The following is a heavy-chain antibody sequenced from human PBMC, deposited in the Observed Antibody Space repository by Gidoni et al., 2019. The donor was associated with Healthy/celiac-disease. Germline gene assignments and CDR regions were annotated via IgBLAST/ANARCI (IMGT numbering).Heavy chain of an antibody. J-gene: IGHJ3*02. Sequence: QVQLVQSGAEVKKPGSSVKVSCKASGGTFSSYAISWVRQAPGQGLEWMGGIIPIFGTANYAQKFQGRVTITADESTSTAYMELSSLRSEDTAVYYCARKWELLVSRGELLAFDIWGQGTMVTVSS. CDR2: IIPIFGTA. CDR3: ARKWELLVSRGELLAFDI. V-gene: IGHV1-69*01. D-gene: IGHD1-26*01. CDR1: GGTFSSYA.